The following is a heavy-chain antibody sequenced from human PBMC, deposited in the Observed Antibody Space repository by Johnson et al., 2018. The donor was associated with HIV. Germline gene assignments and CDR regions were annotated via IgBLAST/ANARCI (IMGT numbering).Heavy chain of an antibody. CDR1: GFTFSSYA. D-gene: IGHD6-13*01. V-gene: IGHV3-30*04. CDR2: ISYDGSNK. J-gene: IGHJ3*01. CDR3: TTHSSSWADAFDV. Sequence: QVQLVESGGGVVQPGRSLRLSCAASGFTFSSYAMHWVRQAPGKGLEWVAVISYDGSNKYYADSVKGRFTISRDNSENTLHLQMNSLKTEDTAVYYCTTHSSSWADAFDVWGQGTMVTVSS.